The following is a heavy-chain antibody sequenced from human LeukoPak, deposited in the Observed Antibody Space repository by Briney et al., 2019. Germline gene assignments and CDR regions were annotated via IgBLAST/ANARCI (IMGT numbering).Heavy chain of an antibody. CDR3: ARVKGSYFDY. V-gene: IGHV3-48*01. J-gene: IGHJ4*02. CDR2: ISASGSNI. Sequence: GGSQRLSCAPSGFPLSSYSIIWFGQDPGTGLEGVAYISASGSNIYYVASVKGRFTVSRDNPKSSLFLQMNSPRAEDTAVYYCARVKGSYFDYWGQGALVTV. CDR1: GFPLSSYS. D-gene: IGHD2-15*01.